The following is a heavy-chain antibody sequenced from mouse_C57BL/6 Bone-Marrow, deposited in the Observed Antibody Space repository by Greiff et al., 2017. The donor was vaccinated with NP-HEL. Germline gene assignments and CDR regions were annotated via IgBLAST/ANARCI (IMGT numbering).Heavy chain of an antibody. V-gene: IGHV1-22*01. CDR3: ARRGLRKAYYFDY. D-gene: IGHD2-2*01. Sequence: VQLKQSGPELVKPGASVKMSCKASGYTFTDYNMHWVKQSHGKSLEWIGYINPNNGGTSYNQKFKGKATLTVNKSSSTAYMELRSLTSEDSAVYYCARRGLRKAYYFDYWGQGTTLTVSS. CDR2: INPNNGGT. J-gene: IGHJ2*01. CDR1: GYTFTDYN.